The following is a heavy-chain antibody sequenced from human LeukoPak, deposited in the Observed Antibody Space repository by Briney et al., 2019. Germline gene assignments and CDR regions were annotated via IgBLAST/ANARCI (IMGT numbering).Heavy chain of an antibody. CDR1: GGSFSGYY. D-gene: IGHD5-18*01. V-gene: IGHV4-34*01. CDR2: INHSGST. Sequence: PSETLSLTCAVYGGSFSGYYWSWIRQPPGKGLEWMGEINHSGSTNYNPDLNSRVTISVDTSKNQFSLKLSSVTPADTAVYYCATESIQLYAFDIWGQGTMVTVSS. CDR3: ATESIQLYAFDI. J-gene: IGHJ3*02.